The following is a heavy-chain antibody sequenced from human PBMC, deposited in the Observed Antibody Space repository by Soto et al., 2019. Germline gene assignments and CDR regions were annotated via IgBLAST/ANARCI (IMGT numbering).Heavy chain of an antibody. CDR2: IYYSGKT. CDR1: GGSISNSRDY. D-gene: IGHD2-15*01. J-gene: IGHJ4*02. Sequence: SETLSLTCSVSGGSISNSRDYWGWIRQPPGKGLEWIATIYYSGKTYYNPSLKSRVTISVDTSKNQFSLKLSSVTAADTAVYYCAREGGGYCSGGSCQIDYWGQGTLVTVSS. CDR3: AREGGGYCSGGSCQIDY. V-gene: IGHV4-39*02.